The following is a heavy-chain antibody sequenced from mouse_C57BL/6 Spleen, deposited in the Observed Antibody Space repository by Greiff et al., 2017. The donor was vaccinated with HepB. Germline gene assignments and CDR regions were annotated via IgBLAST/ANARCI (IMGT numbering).Heavy chain of an antibody. CDR3: ARVGSSFYAMDY. CDR2: IYPRSGNT. Sequence: VQLQQSGAELARPGASVKLSCKASGYTFTSYGISWVKQRTGQGLEWIGEIYPRSGNTYYNEEFKGKATLTADKSSSTAYMELRSLTSEDSAVYFCARVGSSFYAMDYWGQGTSVTVSS. J-gene: IGHJ4*01. CDR1: GYTFTSYG. V-gene: IGHV1-81*01. D-gene: IGHD1-1*01.